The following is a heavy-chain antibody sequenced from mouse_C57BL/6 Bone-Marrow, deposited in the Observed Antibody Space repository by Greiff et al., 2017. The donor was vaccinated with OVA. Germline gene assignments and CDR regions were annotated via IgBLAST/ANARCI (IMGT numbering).Heavy chain of an antibody. CDR3: ARSGGYFDY. V-gene: IGHV1-61*01. CDR2: IYPSDSET. CDR1: GYTFTSYW. Sequence: QVQLQQPGAELVRPGSSVKLSCKASGYTFTSYWMDWVKQRPGQGLEWIGNIYPSDSETHYNQKFKDKATLTVDKSSSTAYMQLSSLASEDSAVYYCARSGGYFDYWGQGTTLTVSS. J-gene: IGHJ2*01. D-gene: IGHD3-1*01.